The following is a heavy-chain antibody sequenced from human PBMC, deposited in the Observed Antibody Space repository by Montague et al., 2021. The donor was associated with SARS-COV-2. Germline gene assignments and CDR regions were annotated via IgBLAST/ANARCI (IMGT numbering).Heavy chain of an antibody. D-gene: IGHD5-24*01. J-gene: IGHJ4*02. CDR2: IRGDGDKT. CDR3: AKQRGPATITFDY. Sequence: SLRLSCAASGFSFDTYGMSWVRQAPGQGLEWVSSIRGDGDKTYYSGSVKGRFTISRDTSSNTLNLQMNSLRAEDTAIYFCAKQRGPATITFDYWGQGTLVTVSS. CDR1: GFSFDTYG. V-gene: IGHV3-23*01.